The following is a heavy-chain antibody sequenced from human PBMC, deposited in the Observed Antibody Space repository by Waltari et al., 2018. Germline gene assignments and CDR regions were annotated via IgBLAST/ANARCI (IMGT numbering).Heavy chain of an antibody. J-gene: IGHJ4*02. CDR1: GFTFHDYG. Sequence: EVQLVESGGGVVGPGGSLRLSCAVFGFTFHDYGMTWVRQVPGRGLEWVSGINWNGGRTRYTESGKGRFTISRDNAKNSLYLQMNSLRAEDTALYYCVRGSTGIIFDYWGQGTLVTVSS. CDR3: VRGSTGIIFDY. V-gene: IGHV3-20*04. CDR2: INWNGGRT. D-gene: IGHD1-1*01.